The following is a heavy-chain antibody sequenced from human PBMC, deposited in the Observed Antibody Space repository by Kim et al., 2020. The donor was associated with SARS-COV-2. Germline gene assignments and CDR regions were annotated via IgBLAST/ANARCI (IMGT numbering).Heavy chain of an antibody. V-gene: IGHV1-18*01. J-gene: IGHJ6*02. D-gene: IGHD3-10*01. CDR1: GYTFTSYG. CDR2: ISAYNGNT. Sequence: ASVKVSCKASGYTFTSYGISWVRQAPGQGLEWMGWISAYNGNTNYAQKLQGRVTMTTDTSTSTAYMELRSRRSDDTAVYYCAREGTWFGELLLTYYYYYGMVVWGQGTTVTVSS. CDR3: AREGTWFGELLLTYYYYYGMVV.